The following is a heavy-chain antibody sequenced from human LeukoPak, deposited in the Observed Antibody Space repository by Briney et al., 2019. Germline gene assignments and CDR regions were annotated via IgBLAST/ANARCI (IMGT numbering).Heavy chain of an antibody. J-gene: IGHJ4*02. V-gene: IGHV3-30*18. Sequence: GRSLRLSCAASGFTFSSYGMHWVRQAPGKGLEWVAVISYDGSNKYYADSVKGRFTISRDNSKNTLYLQMNSLRAEDTAVYYCAKHHGDQLFDYWGQGTLVTVSS. CDR2: ISYDGSNK. D-gene: IGHD4-17*01. CDR3: AKHHGDQLFDY. CDR1: GFTFSSYG.